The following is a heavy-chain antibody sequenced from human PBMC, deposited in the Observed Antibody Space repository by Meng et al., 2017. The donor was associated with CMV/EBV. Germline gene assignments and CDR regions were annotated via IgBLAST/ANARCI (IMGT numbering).Heavy chain of an antibody. CDR1: GGSVSSDSYY. CDR2: IYYSGST. V-gene: IGHV4-61*01. J-gene: IGHJ6*02. Sequence: SETLSLTCTVSGGSVSSDSYYWSWIRQPPGKGLEWIGYIYYSGSTNYNPSLKSRVTISVDTSKNQFSLKLSSVTAADTAVYYCARDRGYSSSWRRGYYGMDVWGQGTTVTVSS. D-gene: IGHD6-13*01. CDR3: ARDRGYSSSWRRGYYGMDV.